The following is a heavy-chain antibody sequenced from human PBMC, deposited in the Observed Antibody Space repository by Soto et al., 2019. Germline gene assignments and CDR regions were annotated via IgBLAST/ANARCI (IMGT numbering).Heavy chain of an antibody. V-gene: IGHV3-30*18. D-gene: IGHD1-26*01. CDR3: AKDWVRWELAGIDY. J-gene: IGHJ4*02. Sequence: QVQLVESGGGVVQPGRSLRLSCAASGFTFSSYGMHWVRQAPGKGLEWVAVISYDGSNKYYADSVKGRFTISRDNSKNTLYLKMNSLRAEETAVYYCAKDWVRWELAGIDYWGQGTLVTVSS. CDR1: GFTFSSYG. CDR2: ISYDGSNK.